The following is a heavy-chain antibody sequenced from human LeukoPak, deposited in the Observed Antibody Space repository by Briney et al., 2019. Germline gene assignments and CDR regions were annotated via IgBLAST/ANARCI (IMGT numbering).Heavy chain of an antibody. J-gene: IGHJ4*02. Sequence: GASVKVSCKASGYTFTGYHMLWVRQAPGQGLEWMGWINPNSGGTNYAQKFQGRVTMTRDTSLSTAYMELSRLRSDDTAVYYRARNFYFDSSGYYHYWGQGTMVTVSS. D-gene: IGHD3-22*01. CDR2: INPNSGGT. CDR3: ARNFYFDSSGYYHY. V-gene: IGHV1-2*02. CDR1: GYTFTGYH.